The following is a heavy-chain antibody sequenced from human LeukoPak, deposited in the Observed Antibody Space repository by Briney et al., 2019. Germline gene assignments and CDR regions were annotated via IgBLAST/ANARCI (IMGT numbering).Heavy chain of an antibody. Sequence: SQTLSLTCVVSGGSISSSGYYWSWLRQPPGQGLEWIVYIYYSGSTNYNHSLKSRVTISVDTSKNQFSLKLSSVTAADTAVYYCARVAALSSSWYWNWFDPWGQGTLVTVSS. V-gene: IGHV4-61*08. J-gene: IGHJ5*02. CDR2: IYYSGST. CDR3: ARVAALSSSWYWNWFDP. D-gene: IGHD6-13*01. CDR1: GGSISSSGYY.